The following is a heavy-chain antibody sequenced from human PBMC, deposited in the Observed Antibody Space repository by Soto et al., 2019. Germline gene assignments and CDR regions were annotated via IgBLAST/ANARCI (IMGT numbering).Heavy chain of an antibody. D-gene: IGHD3-22*01. CDR2: ISGDGSKK. J-gene: IGHJ4*02. V-gene: IGHV3-33*06. CDR1: GFTFSNYG. CDR3: AKDLGDSSGYYYGYFDY. Sequence: PGGSLRLSCAASGFTFSNYGMHWVRQAPGKGLEWVAGISGDGSKKYYADSVKGRFTISRDNFKNTLYLQMNSLRAEDTAVYYCAKDLGDSSGYYYGYFDYWGQGTLVTVSS.